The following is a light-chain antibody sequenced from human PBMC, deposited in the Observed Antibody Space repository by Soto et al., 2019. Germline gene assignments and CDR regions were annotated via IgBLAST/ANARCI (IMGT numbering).Light chain of an antibody. CDR2: AAS. V-gene: IGKV1-39*01. Sequence: DIPMTQSPSSLSASVGDRVTITCRASQSISSYLNWYQQKPGKAPKLLIYAASSLQSGVPSSFSGSGSGTDFTLTISSLQPEDFATYYCQQSYSTPITFGQGTRLDI. CDR3: QQSYSTPIT. CDR1: QSISSY. J-gene: IGKJ5*01.